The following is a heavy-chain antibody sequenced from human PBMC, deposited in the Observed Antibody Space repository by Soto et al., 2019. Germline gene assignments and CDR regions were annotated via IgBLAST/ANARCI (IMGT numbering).Heavy chain of an antibody. CDR2: IYYGGNT. V-gene: IGHV4-39*01. CDR3: ARAVGCGSDSCHEYFQY. Sequence: SETLSLTCTVFGGSISSSGYYWGWIRQPPGKGLEWVGSIYYGGNTYYNPSLKSRVTISVDTSKIQFSLKLNSVTAADTALYYCARAVGCGSDSCHEYFQYWGQGTLVTVSS. D-gene: IGHD1-26*01. CDR1: GGSISSSGYY. J-gene: IGHJ1*01.